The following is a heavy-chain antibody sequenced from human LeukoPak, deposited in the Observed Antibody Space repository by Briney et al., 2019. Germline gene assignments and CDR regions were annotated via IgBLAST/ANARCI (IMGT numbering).Heavy chain of an antibody. D-gene: IGHD3-9*01. J-gene: IGHJ4*02. CDR1: GFTFSSYG. V-gene: IGHV3-23*01. CDR3: AKGTMYYDILDY. Sequence: SGRSLGLSCAASGFTFSSYGVHWVRQAPGRGLECVSTISDTGGRTYYADSVKGRFTISRDNSKNTLYLQMNSLRAEDTAIYYCAKGTMYYDILDYWGQGTLVTVSS. CDR2: ISDTGGRT.